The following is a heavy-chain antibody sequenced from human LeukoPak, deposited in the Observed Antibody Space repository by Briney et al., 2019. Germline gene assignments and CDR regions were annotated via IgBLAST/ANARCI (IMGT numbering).Heavy chain of an antibody. D-gene: IGHD3-3*01. CDR1: GFTFSSYG. CDR3: AKGSYYDFWSGYSSDAFDI. Sequence: GGSLRLSCAASGFTFSSYGMHWVRQAPGKGLEWVAFIRYDGSNKYYADSVKGRFTISRDTSKNTLYLQMNSLRAEDTAVYYCAKGSYYDFWSGYSSDAFDIWGQGTMVTVSS. J-gene: IGHJ3*02. V-gene: IGHV3-30*02. CDR2: IRYDGSNK.